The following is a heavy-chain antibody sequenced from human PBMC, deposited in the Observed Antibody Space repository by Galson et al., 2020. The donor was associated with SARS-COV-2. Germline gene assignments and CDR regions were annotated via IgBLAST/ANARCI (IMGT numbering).Heavy chain of an antibody. CDR1: GFTFSSYE. J-gene: IGHJ4*02. Sequence: AGSLRLSCAASGFTFSSYEMNWVRQAPGKGLEWVSYISNSGSTIYYADSMKGRSTISRDNAKNSLDLQINSVRAEDTAVYYCARGGQYDSSGYYSYGGQGTLATASS. CDR2: ISNSGSTI. V-gene: IGHV3-48*03. CDR3: ARGGQYDSSGYYSY. D-gene: IGHD3-22*01.